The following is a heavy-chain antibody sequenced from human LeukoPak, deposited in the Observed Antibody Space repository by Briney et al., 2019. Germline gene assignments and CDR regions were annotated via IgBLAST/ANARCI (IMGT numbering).Heavy chain of an antibody. D-gene: IGHD5-12*01. CDR3: AKDSGYSGYGNAFDI. Sequence: GRSLRLSCAASGFTFDDYATHWVRQAPGKGLEWVSGISWNSGSIGYADSVKGRFTISRDNAKNSLYLQMDSLRAEDTALYYCAKDSGYSGYGNAFDIWGQGTMVTVSS. J-gene: IGHJ3*02. CDR2: ISWNSGSI. CDR1: GFTFDDYA. V-gene: IGHV3-9*01.